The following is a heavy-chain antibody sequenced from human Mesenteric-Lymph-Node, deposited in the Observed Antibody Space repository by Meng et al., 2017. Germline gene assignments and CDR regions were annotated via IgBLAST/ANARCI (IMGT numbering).Heavy chain of an antibody. Sequence: QEQLQGAGPVVVKPSGTLSLTCAVSGGSISSSNWWSWVRQPPGKGLEWIGEIYHSGSTNYNPSLKSRVTISVDKSKNQFSLNPSSVTAADTAVYYCARVGQWLPIDYWGQGTLVTVSS. CDR2: IYHSGST. CDR1: GGSISSSNW. CDR3: ARVGQWLPIDY. V-gene: IGHV4-4*02. J-gene: IGHJ4*02. D-gene: IGHD6-19*01.